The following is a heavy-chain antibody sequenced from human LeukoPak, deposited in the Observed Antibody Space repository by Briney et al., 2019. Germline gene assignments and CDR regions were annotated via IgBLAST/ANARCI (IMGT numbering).Heavy chain of an antibody. V-gene: IGHV3-23*01. CDR1: GFTFSSSA. D-gene: IGHD3-22*01. CDR3: AKVRGYSSGYYPNDAFDI. Sequence: QRGGSLRLSCAASGFTFSSSAMGCVRQAPGEWLEWVSAISGSGGSTYYADSVKGRFTISRDNSKNTLYLQMNSLRAEDTDVYYCAKVRGYSSGYYPNDAFDIWGQGTMVTVSS. CDR2: ISGSGGST. J-gene: IGHJ3*02.